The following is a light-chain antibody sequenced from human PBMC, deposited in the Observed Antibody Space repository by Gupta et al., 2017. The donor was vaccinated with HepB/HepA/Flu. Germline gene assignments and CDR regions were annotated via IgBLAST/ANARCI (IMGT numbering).Light chain of an antibody. CDR2: EVS. J-gene: IGLJ1*01. CDR1: SSDVGGYNY. Sequence: QSALTQPPSASGSPGQSVTISCTGTSSDVGGYNYVSWYQHHPGKAPKLMLFEVSKRPSGVPDRFSGSQSGTTASLIVSGLQAEDEAYYYCTSYAGSNNDVFGTGTKVTVL. V-gene: IGLV2-8*01. CDR3: TSYAGSNNDV.